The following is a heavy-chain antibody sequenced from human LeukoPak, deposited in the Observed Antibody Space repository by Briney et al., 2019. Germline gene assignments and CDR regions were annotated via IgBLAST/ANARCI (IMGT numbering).Heavy chain of an antibody. CDR3: ARGQGATVPQVGKNWFDP. Sequence: PSETLSLTCTVSSGSISTSNYYWGWVRQPPGKALEWIGNIFYSGSTYYSPSLKSRVILSVDTSKNQFSLKLISVTVADTAIYYCARGQGATVPQVGKNWFDPWGQGTRVTVSS. V-gene: IGHV4-39*07. CDR1: SGSISTSNYY. D-gene: IGHD1-26*01. J-gene: IGHJ5*02. CDR2: IFYSGST.